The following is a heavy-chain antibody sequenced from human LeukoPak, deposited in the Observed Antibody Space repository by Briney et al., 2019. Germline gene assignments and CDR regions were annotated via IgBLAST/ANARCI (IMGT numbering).Heavy chain of an antibody. CDR3: ARSFTDP. CDR2: INPNSGGT. Sequence: ASVKVSCKASGYPFTGYYMHWVRQAPGQGLEWMGWINPNSGGTNYAQKFQGRVSMTRDTSISTAYMELSSMRSDDTAVYYCARSFTDPWGQGTLVTVSS. J-gene: IGHJ5*02. V-gene: IGHV1-2*02. CDR1: GYPFTGYY.